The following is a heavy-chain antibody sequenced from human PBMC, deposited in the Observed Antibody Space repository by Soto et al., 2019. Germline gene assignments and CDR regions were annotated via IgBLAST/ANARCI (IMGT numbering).Heavy chain of an antibody. CDR3: ARDPPHTAMGDFDY. Sequence: GGSLRLSCAASGFTFSSYAMHWVRQAPGKGLEWVAVISYDGSNKYYADSVKGRFTISRDNSKNTLYLQMNSLRAEDTAVYYCARDPPHTAMGDFDYWGQGTLVTVSS. J-gene: IGHJ4*02. CDR1: GFTFSSYA. D-gene: IGHD5-18*01. V-gene: IGHV3-30-3*01. CDR2: ISYDGSNK.